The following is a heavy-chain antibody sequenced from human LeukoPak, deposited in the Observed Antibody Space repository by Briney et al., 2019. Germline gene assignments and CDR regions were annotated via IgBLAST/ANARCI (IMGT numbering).Heavy chain of an antibody. Sequence: SQTLSLTCAVSGGSISSGGYSWSWIRQPPGKGLEWIGYIYHSGSTYYNPSLKSRVTISVDRSKNQFSLKLSSVTAADTAVYYCARGPRRGYSYGYVGQNYYYYGMDVWGQGTTVTVSS. CDR2: IYHSGST. V-gene: IGHV4-30-2*01. J-gene: IGHJ6*02. D-gene: IGHD5-18*01. CDR3: ARGPRRGYSYGYVGQNYYYYGMDV. CDR1: GGSISSGGYS.